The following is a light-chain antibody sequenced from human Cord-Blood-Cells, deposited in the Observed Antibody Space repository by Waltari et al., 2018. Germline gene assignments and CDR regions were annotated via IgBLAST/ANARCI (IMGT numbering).Light chain of an antibody. CDR3: CSYAGSYTYWV. V-gene: IGLV2-11*01. J-gene: IGLJ3*02. CDR2: DVI. Sequence: QSALTQPRSVSGSPGQSVTISCTGTSSDVGGYNYVSWYQQQPGKAPKLMMYDVIKRPSGVPDLFSGSKSGNTASLTISWLQAEDEADYYCCSYAGSYTYWVFGGGTKLTVL. CDR1: SSDVGGYNY.